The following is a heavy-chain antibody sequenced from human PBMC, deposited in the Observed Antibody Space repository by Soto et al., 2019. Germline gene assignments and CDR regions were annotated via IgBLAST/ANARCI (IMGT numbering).Heavy chain of an antibody. J-gene: IGHJ6*02. CDR3: ARGLDSNLGYGMGV. CDR1: GFTVSSNY. Sequence: EVQLVESGGGLVQPGGSLRLSCAASGFTVSSNYMSWVRQAPGKGLEWVSVIYSGGSTYYADSVKGRFTISRDNSKNTLYLQMNSLRAEDTAVYYCARGLDSNLGYGMGVWGQGTTVTVSS. CDR2: IYSGGST. V-gene: IGHV3-66*01. D-gene: IGHD3-16*01.